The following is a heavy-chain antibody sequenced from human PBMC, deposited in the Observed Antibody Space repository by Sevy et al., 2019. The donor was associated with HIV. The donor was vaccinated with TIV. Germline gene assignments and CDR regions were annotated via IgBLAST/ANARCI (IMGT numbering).Heavy chain of an antibody. V-gene: IGHV3-23*01. CDR2: ISASETT. CDR1: GLTFSSYA. D-gene: IGHD3-10*01. J-gene: IGHJ4*01. Sequence: GGSLRLSCVASGLTFSSYAMTWVRHAPGRGLEWVSTISASETTYYADSVKGRFTISRENANNTLHLQMSSLRVDDTADYDCAKLAYGPFDYWGHGTLVTVSS. CDR3: AKLAYGPFDY.